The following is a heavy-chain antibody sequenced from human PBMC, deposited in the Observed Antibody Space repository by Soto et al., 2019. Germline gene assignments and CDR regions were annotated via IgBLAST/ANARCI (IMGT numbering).Heavy chain of an antibody. Sequence: SETLSLTCAVYGGSFSGYYWSWIRQPPGKGLEWIGEINHSGSTNYNPSLKSRVTISVDTSKNQFSLKLSSMTAADTALTYYARPLGEYWGQGTLGTVPS. V-gene: IGHV4-34*01. J-gene: IGHJ4*02. CDR1: GGSFSGYY. CDR2: INHSGST. CDR3: ARPLGEY.